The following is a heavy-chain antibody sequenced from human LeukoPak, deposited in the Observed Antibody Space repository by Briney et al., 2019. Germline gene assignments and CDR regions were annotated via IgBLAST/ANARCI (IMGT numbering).Heavy chain of an antibody. CDR1: GYSISSGYY. J-gene: IGHJ3*02. Sequence: SETLSLTCTVSGYSISSGYYWGWIRQPPGKGLEWIGSIYHSGSTYYNPSLKSRVTISVDTSKNQFSLKLSSVTAADTAVYYCARAGGLRRHGIDIWGQGTMVTVSS. CDR2: IYHSGST. D-gene: IGHD4-17*01. CDR3: ARAGGLRRHGIDI. V-gene: IGHV4-38-2*02.